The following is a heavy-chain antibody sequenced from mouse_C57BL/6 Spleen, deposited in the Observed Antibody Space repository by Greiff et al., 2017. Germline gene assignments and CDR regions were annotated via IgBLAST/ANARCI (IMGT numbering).Heavy chain of an antibody. D-gene: IGHD2-5*01. CDR2: IYPGSGST. CDR1: GYTFTSYW. CDR3: ARGGDYYSNYVV. Sequence: VQLQQPGAELVKPGASVKMSCKASGYTFTSYWITWVKQRPGQGLEWIGDIYPGSGSTNYNEKFKSKATLTVDTSSSTAYMQLSSLTSEDTAVYYCARGGDYYSNYVVWGQGTTLTVSS. J-gene: IGHJ2*01. V-gene: IGHV1-55*01.